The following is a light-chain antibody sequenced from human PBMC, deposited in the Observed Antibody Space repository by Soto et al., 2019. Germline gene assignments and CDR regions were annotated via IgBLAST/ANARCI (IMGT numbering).Light chain of an antibody. J-gene: IGKJ5*01. CDR2: GAS. V-gene: IGKV3-20*01. CDR3: QQYSRSPPIT. CDR1: QSVSSSS. Sequence: EIVLTQFPDTLSLSPGERATLSCRASQSVSSSSLAWYQQERGQAPRLLIHGASSRATGIPARFSGSGSGTDFTLTINSLEPEDFAVYHCQQYSRSPPITFGQGTRLENK.